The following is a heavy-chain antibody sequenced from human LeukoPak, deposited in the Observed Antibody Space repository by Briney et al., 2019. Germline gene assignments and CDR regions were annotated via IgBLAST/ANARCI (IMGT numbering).Heavy chain of an antibody. J-gene: IGHJ4*02. V-gene: IGHV3-30*18. CDR2: ISYDGSNK. CDR3: AKDPGRGYGDYPPDY. D-gene: IGHD4-17*01. Sequence: GGSRRLSCAASGFTFSSYGMHWVRQAPGKGLEWVAVISYDGSNKYYADSVKGRFTISRDNSKNTLYLQMNSLRAEDTAVYFCAKDPGRGYGDYPPDYWGQGTLVTASS. CDR1: GFTFSSYG.